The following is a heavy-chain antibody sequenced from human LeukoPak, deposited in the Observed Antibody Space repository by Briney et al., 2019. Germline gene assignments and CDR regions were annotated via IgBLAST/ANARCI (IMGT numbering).Heavy chain of an antibody. CDR1: GGSFSGYY. CDR3: QSRYLEWLLEY. Sequence: NPSETLPLTCAVYGGSFSGYYWSWIRQPPGKGLEWIGEINHSGSTNYNPSLKSRVTISVDTSKNQFSLRLSSVTAADTAVYYCQSRYLEWLLEYWGQGTLVTVSS. V-gene: IGHV4-34*01. CDR2: INHSGST. J-gene: IGHJ4*02. D-gene: IGHD3-3*01.